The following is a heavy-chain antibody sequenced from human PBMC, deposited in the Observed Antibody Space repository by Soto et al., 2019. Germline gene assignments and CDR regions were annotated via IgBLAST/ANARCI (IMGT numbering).Heavy chain of an antibody. D-gene: IGHD4-17*01. CDR2: ISSSSSYI. Sequence: RLSCAASGFTFSSYSMNWVRQAPGKGLEWVSSISSSSSYIYYADSVKGRFTISRDNAKNSLYLQMNSLRAEDTAVYYCARDRGTVTESDWGQGTLVTVSS. V-gene: IGHV3-21*01. J-gene: IGHJ4*02. CDR3: ARDRGTVTESD. CDR1: GFTFSSYS.